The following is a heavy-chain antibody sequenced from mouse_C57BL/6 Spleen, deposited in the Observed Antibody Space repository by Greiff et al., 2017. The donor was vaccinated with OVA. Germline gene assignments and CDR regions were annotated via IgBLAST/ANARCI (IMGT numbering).Heavy chain of an antibody. J-gene: IGHJ2*01. V-gene: IGHV1-15*01. CDR3: SRSYCNYGGFFDY. CDR2: IDPETGGT. D-gene: IGHD2-1*01. Sequence: VQLQQPGAELVRPGASVTLSCKASGYTFTDYEMHWVKQTPVHGLEWIGAIDPETGGTAYNQKFKGKAILTVDTSSSTAYMELRSLTSEDSAVYYCSRSYCNYGGFFDYWGQGTTRTVSS. CDR1: GYTFTDYE.